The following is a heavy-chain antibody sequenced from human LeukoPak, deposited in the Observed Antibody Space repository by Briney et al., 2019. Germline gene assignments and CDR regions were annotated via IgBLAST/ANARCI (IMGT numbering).Heavy chain of an antibody. D-gene: IGHD6-13*01. CDR3: ARNIIAAAGTADC. J-gene: IGHJ4*02. V-gene: IGHV4-34*01. CDR2: INHSGST. CDR1: GGSFSGYY. Sequence: SETLSLTCAVYGGSFSGYYWSWIRQPPGKGLEWIGEINHSGSTNYNPSLKSRVTISVDTSKNQFSLKLSSVTAADTAVYYCARNIIAAAGTADCWGQGTLVTVSS.